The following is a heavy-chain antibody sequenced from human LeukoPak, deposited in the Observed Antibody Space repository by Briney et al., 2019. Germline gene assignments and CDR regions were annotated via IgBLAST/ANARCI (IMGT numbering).Heavy chain of an antibody. D-gene: IGHD2-15*01. CDR2: MNPNSGNT. CDR1: GYTFTSYD. CDR3: ARVRASKYCSGGSCHYYYYGMDV. V-gene: IGHV1-8*01. Sequence: ASVKVSCKASGYTFTSYDINWVRQATGQGLEWMGLMNPNSGNTGYVQKFQGRVNMTRNTSISTAYMELSSLRSEDTAVYYCARVRASKYCSGGSCHYYYYGMDVWGQGTTVTVSS. J-gene: IGHJ6*02.